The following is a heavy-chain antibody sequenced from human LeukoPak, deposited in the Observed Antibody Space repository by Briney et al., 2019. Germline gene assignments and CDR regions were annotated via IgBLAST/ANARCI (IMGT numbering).Heavy chain of an antibody. J-gene: IGHJ4*02. Sequence: SETLSLTCTVSGGSISSSSYYWGWIRQPPGKGLEWIGSIYYSGSTYYNPSLKSRVTISVDTSKNQFSLKLSSVTAADTAVYCCASPKMTTVTLFDYWGQGTLVTVSS. CDR3: ASPKMTTVTLFDY. CDR2: IYYSGST. V-gene: IGHV4-39*01. CDR1: GGSISSSSYY. D-gene: IGHD4-17*01.